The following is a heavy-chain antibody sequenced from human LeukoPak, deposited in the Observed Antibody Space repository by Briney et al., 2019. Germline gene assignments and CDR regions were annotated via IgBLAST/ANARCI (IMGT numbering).Heavy chain of an antibody. CDR1: GGTFSSYA. V-gene: IGHV1-69*05. Sequence: GASVTVSCKASGGTFSSYAISWVRQAPGQGLEWMGGIIPIFGTANYAQKFQGRVTITTDESTSTAYMELSSLRSEDTAVYYCASDPGYSSGEGWFDPWGQGTLVTVSS. CDR3: ASDPGYSSGEGWFDP. D-gene: IGHD6-19*01. CDR2: IIPIFGTA. J-gene: IGHJ5*02.